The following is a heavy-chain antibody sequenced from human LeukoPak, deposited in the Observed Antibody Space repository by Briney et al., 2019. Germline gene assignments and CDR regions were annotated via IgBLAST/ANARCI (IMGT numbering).Heavy chain of an antibody. CDR1: GGSISSSSYY. Sequence: SETLSLTCTVSGGSISSSSYYWGWIRQPPGKGLEWIGSIYYSGSTYYNPSLKSRVTISVDTSKDQFSLKLSSVTAADTAVYYCARAPDSSGWGDYFDYWGQGTLVTVSS. CDR3: ARAPDSSGWGDYFDY. V-gene: IGHV4-39*07. D-gene: IGHD6-19*01. J-gene: IGHJ4*02. CDR2: IYYSGST.